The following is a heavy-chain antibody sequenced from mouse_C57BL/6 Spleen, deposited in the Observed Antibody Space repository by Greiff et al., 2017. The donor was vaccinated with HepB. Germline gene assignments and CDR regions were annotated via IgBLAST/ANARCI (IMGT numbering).Heavy chain of an antibody. V-gene: IGHV6-3*01. Sequence: EVQLQESGGGLVQPGGSMKLSCVASGFTFSNYWMNWVRQSPEKGLEWVAQIRLKSDNYATHYAESVKGRFTISRDDSKSSVYLQMNNLRAEDTGIYYCTECTGTGIFDYWGQGTTLTVSS. D-gene: IGHD4-1*01. J-gene: IGHJ2*01. CDR2: IRLKSDNYAT. CDR1: GFTFSNYW. CDR3: TECTGTGIFDY.